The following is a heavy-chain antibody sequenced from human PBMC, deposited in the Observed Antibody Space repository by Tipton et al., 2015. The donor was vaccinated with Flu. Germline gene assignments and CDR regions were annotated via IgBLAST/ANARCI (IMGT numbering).Heavy chain of an antibody. CDR3: ARSRIAARPGYYFDY. CDR1: SSYY. CDR2: VYYGGTT. Sequence: SSYYWAWIRQPPGKGLEWIGDVYYGGTTNYNPSLKSRVAISLDKSKNQFSLKLTSVTPADTAVYYCARSRIAARPGYYFDYWGQGSLVSVSS. V-gene: IGHV4-59*13. J-gene: IGHJ4*02. D-gene: IGHD6-6*01.